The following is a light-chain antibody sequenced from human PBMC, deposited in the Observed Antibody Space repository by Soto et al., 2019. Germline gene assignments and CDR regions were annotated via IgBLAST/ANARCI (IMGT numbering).Light chain of an antibody. CDR1: SSDVGGYNY. V-gene: IGLV2-14*01. Sequence: QSALTQPASVSGSPGQSITISCTGTSSDVGGYNYVSWYQQHPGKVPRLMIYEVSNRPSGLSNRFSGSKSGNTASLTISGLQAEDEADYYCSSDTSSNTWVFGGGTQLTVL. J-gene: IGLJ3*02. CDR3: SSDTSSNTWV. CDR2: EVS.